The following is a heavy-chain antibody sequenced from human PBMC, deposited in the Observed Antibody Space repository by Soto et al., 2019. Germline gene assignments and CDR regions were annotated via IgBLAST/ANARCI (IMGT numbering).Heavy chain of an antibody. Sequence: SAALYLTCTVAGDSIGSNNHYWRSFRQRQGEGLEWIGFISYSGTTSYSPSLKSRVAISLDTSKNQFSLSLSSVTAADTAVYYCARGRGYSYGRHPWGQGTLVTVS. V-gene: IGHV4-30-4*01. CDR3: ARGRGYSYGRHP. CDR1: GDSIGSNNHY. CDR2: ISYSGTT. J-gene: IGHJ5*02. D-gene: IGHD5-18*01.